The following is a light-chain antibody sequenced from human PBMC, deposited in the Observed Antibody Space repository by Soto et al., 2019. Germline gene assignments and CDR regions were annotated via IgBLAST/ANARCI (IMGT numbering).Light chain of an antibody. V-gene: IGLV2-14*01. J-gene: IGLJ1*01. CDR2: EVS. CDR1: SSDVGGYEY. CDR3: SSYTYSSTLV. Sequence: QSALTQPRSVSGSPGQSVTISCTGTSSDVGGYEYVSWYQQYPGKAPKLMIYEVSNRPSGVSNRFSGSKSGNTASLTISGLQAEDEADYYCSSYTYSSTLVFGTGTKLTVL.